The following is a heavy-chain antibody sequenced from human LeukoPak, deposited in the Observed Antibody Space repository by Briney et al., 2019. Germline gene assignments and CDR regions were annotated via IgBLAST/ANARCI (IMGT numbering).Heavy chain of an antibody. J-gene: IGHJ4*02. CDR2: IRYDGSNK. Sequence: GGSLRLSCAASGFTFSSYGMHWVRQAPGNGLEWVAFIRYDGSNKYYADSVKGRFTISRDNSKNTLYLQMNSLRAEDTAVYYCAKDRGYSLDYWGQGTLVTVSS. V-gene: IGHV3-30*02. D-gene: IGHD5-24*01. CDR3: AKDRGYSLDY. CDR1: GFTFSSYG.